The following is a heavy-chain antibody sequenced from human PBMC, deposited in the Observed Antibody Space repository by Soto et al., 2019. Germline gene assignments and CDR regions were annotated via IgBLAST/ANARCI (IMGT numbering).Heavy chain of an antibody. D-gene: IGHD3-22*01. CDR3: ARDKGNYYDSSGYYRNWYFDL. V-gene: IGHV4-31*03. CDR2: IYYSGST. J-gene: IGHJ2*01. Sequence: QVQLQESGPGLVKPSQTLSLTCTVSGGSISSGGYYWSWIRQHPGKGLEWIGYIYYSGSTYYNPSLKSRVTRSVDTSKNQFSLKLSSVTAADTAVYYCARDKGNYYDSSGYYRNWYFDLWGRGTLVTVSS. CDR1: GGSISSGGYY.